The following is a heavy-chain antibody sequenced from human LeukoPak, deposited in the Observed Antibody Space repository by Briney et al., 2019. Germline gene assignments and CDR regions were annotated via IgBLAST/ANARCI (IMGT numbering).Heavy chain of an antibody. CDR2: IIPIFGTA. V-gene: IGHV1-69*06. Sequence: SVKVSCKASGGTFSSHAISWVRQAPGQGLEWMGGIIPIFGTANYAQKFQGRVTITADKSTSTAYMELSSLRSEDTAVYYCARDGRGIWGVVVVAASYGMDVWGKGTTVTVSS. D-gene: IGHD2-15*01. CDR1: GGTFSSHA. CDR3: ARDGRGIWGVVVVAASYGMDV. J-gene: IGHJ6*04.